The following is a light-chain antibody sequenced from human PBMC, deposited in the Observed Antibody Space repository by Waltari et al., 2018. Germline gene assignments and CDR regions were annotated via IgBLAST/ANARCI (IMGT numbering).Light chain of an antibody. CDR3: QHYLRLPVT. CDR1: QSVSSA. Sequence: EIVLTQSPGTLSLSLGERATVSCRASQSVSSALAWYQQKPGQAPRLLIYGASTRATGIPDRFSGSGSGTDFSLTISRLETDDFAVYYCQHYLRLPVTFGEGTTVEI. CDR2: GAS. J-gene: IGKJ1*01. V-gene: IGKV3-20*01.